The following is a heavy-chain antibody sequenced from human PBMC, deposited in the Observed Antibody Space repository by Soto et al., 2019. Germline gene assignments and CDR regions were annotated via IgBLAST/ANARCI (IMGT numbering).Heavy chain of an antibody. CDR2: ISGSGGST. CDR3: ANRGYSGYVFAY. Sequence: PGGSLRLSCAASGFTFSSYAMSWVRQAPGKGLEWVSAISGSGGSTYYADSVKGRFTISRDNSKNTLYLQMNSLRAEDTAVYYCANRGYSGYVFAYWGQGTLVTVSS. V-gene: IGHV3-23*01. D-gene: IGHD5-12*01. J-gene: IGHJ4*02. CDR1: GFTFSSYA.